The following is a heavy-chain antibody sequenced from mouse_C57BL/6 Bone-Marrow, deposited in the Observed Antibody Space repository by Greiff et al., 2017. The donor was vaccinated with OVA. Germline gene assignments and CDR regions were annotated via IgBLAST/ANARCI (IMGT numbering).Heavy chain of an antibody. D-gene: IGHD2-12*01. CDR3: ARHYCYDPFYYYAMDY. CDR1: GFTFSDYG. CDR2: ISNLAYSI. V-gene: IGHV5-15*01. J-gene: IGHJ4*01. Sequence: EVMLVESGGGLVQPGGSLKLSCAASGFTFSDYGMAWVRQAPRKGPEWVAFISNLAYSIYYADTVTGRFTIARENAKNTLYLEMSSLRSEDTAMYYGARHYCYDPFYYYAMDYWGQGTSVTVSS.